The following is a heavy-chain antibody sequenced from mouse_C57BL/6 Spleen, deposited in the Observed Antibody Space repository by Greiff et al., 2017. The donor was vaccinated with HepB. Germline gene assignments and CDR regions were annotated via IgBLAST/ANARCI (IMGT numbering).Heavy chain of an antibody. Sequence: VKLQQPGAELVRPGSSVKLSCKASGYTFTSYWMHWVKQRPIQGLEWIGNIDPSDSETHYNQKFKDKATLTVDKSSSTAYMQLSSLTSEDSAVYYCARYYYGSWRYFDYWGQGTTLTVSS. V-gene: IGHV1-52*01. J-gene: IGHJ2*01. D-gene: IGHD1-1*01. CDR2: IDPSDSET. CDR1: GYTFTSYW. CDR3: ARYYYGSWRYFDY.